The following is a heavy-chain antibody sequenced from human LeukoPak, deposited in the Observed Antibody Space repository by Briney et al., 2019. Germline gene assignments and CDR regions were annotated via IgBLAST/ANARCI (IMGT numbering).Heavy chain of an antibody. CDR3: ARDRNYYDSSGYLSMGGY. Sequence: GGSLRLSCAASGFTLSDYYMSWIRQAPGKGLEWVSYISSSGSTIYYADSVKGRFTISRDNAKNSLYLQMNSLRAEDTAVYYCARDRNYYDSSGYLSMGGYWGQGTLVTVSS. CDR2: ISSSGSTI. J-gene: IGHJ4*02. D-gene: IGHD3-22*01. CDR1: GFTLSDYY. V-gene: IGHV3-11*01.